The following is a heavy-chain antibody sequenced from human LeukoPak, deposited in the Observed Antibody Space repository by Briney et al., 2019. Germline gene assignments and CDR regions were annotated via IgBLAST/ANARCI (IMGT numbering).Heavy chain of an antibody. CDR1: GFTFSSYS. D-gene: IGHD3-22*01. J-gene: IGHJ4*02. CDR3: ARDGGSYNSSGYYFDY. Sequence: GGSLILSCAASGFTFSSYSMNWVRQAPGKGLEWVSSISSSSSYIYYADSLKGRFTISRDNAKNSLDLQMNSLRAEDTAVYYCARDGGSYNSSGYYFDYWGQGTLVTVSS. V-gene: IGHV3-21*01. CDR2: ISSSSSYI.